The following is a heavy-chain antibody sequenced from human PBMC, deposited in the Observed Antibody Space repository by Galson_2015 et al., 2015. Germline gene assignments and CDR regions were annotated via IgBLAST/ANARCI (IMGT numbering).Heavy chain of an antibody. CDR3: AGDPAVAVSPIDY. D-gene: IGHD5/OR15-5a*01. J-gene: IGHJ4*02. CDR2: INAGNGNT. CDR1: GYTFTSYA. V-gene: IGHV1-3*01. Sequence: SVKVSCKASGYTFTSYAMHWVRQAPGQRLEWMGWINAGNGNTKYSQKFQGRVTITWDTSASTAYMELSSLRSEDTAGYYCAGDPAVAVSPIDYWGQGTLVTVSS.